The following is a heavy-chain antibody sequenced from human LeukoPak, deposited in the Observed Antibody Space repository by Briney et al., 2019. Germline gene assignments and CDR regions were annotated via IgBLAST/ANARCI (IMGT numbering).Heavy chain of an antibody. CDR1: GGSISSGDYY. CDR2: IYYSGST. J-gene: IGHJ5*02. Sequence: SETLSLTCTVSGGSISSGDYYWSWIRQPPGKGLEWIGYIYYSGSTYYNPSLKSRVTISVDTSKNQFSLKLSSVTAADTAVYYCARGLYSNRATNWFDPWGQGTLVTVSS. V-gene: IGHV4-30-4*08. D-gene: IGHD4-11*01. CDR3: ARGLYSNRATNWFDP.